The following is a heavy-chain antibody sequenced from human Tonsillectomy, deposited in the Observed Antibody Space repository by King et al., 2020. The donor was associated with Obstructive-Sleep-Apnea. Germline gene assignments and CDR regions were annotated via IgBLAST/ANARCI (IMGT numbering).Heavy chain of an antibody. J-gene: IGHJ6*02. CDR3: ARDPEIQLWYSYGMDV. Sequence: VQLVESGGGVVQPGRSLRLSCAASGFTFSSYGMHWVRQAPGKGLEWVAVIWYDGSNKYYADSVKGRFTISRDNSKNTLYLQMNSLRAEDTAVYYCARDPEIQLWYSYGMDVWGQGTTVTVSS. V-gene: IGHV3-33*01. D-gene: IGHD5-18*01. CDR1: GFTFSSYG. CDR2: IWYDGSNK.